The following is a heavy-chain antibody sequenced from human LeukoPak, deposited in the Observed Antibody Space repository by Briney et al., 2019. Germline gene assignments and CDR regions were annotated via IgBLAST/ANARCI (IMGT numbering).Heavy chain of an antibody. CDR3: ARDKRSSWSQLDYYYYGMDV. CDR1: GGTFSSYA. D-gene: IGHD6-13*01. V-gene: IGHV1-69*13. J-gene: IGHJ6*04. Sequence: SVKVSCKASGGTFSSYAISWVRQAPGQGLERMGGIIPIFGTANYAQKFQGRVTITADESTSTAYMELSSLRSEDTAVYYCARDKRSSWSQLDYYYYGMDVWGKGTTVTVSS. CDR2: IIPIFGTA.